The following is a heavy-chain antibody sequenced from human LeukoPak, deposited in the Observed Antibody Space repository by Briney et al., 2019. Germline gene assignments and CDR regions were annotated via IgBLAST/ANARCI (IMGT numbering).Heavy chain of an antibody. V-gene: IGHV3-23*01. CDR1: GFTVSSNE. CDR2: ISDGGDTT. Sequence: GGSLRLSCAASGFTVSSNEMSWVRQAPGKGLEWVTGISDGGDTTYDAGSVKGRFTVSRDNSKNILYLQMNSLRAEDTAIYYCAKTQGFFDHWGQGSLVTVSS. CDR3: AKTQGFFDH. J-gene: IGHJ4*02.